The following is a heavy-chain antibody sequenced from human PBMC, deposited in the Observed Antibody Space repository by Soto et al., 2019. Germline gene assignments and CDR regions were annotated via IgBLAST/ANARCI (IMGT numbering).Heavy chain of an antibody. CDR3: ANDKYTGAARNVWFFDS. D-gene: IGHD5-12*01. J-gene: IGHJ2*01. V-gene: IGHV3-23*01. Sequence: EVQLLESGGGLVKPGGSLRLSCAASGFTFSNYAMSWVRLAPGKGLEWVSAISANGGITYYADSVKGRFTISRDNSQNILSLQVDSMRGGDTALYFCANDKYTGAARNVWFFDSWGRGTLVTVSS. CDR1: GFTFSNYA. CDR2: ISANGGIT.